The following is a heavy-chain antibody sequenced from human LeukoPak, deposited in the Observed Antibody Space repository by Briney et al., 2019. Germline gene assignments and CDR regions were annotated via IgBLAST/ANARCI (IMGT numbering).Heavy chain of an antibody. J-gene: IGHJ4*02. CDR3: AKSHYGDYEEFDY. Sequence: GRSLRLSCATSGFTFSSYGMHWVRQAPGKGLEWVAVISYDGSNKYYADSVKGRFTISRDNSKNTLCLQMNSLRAEDTAVYYCAKSHYGDYEEFDYWGQGTLVTVSS. CDR1: GFTFSSYG. V-gene: IGHV3-30*18. CDR2: ISYDGSNK. D-gene: IGHD4-17*01.